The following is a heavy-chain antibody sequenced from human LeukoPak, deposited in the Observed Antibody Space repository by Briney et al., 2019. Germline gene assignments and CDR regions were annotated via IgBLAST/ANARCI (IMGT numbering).Heavy chain of an antibody. D-gene: IGHD6-19*01. J-gene: IGHJ4*02. V-gene: IGHV4-39*01. CDR2: IYYSGST. Sequence: PSETLSLTCTVSGGSISSSSYYWGWIRQPPGKGLDWIGMIYYSGSTYYNASLQSRVSISVDTSKNQFSLTLSSVTAADTAVYYRARRPYNSAFFDYWGQGTLVTVSS. CDR3: ARRPYNSAFFDY. CDR1: GGSISSSSYY.